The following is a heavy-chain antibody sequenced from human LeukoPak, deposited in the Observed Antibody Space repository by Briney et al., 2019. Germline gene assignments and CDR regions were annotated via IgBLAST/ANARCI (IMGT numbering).Heavy chain of an antibody. CDR3: ARANYHGSGSYCDY. Sequence: KPGASVKVSCKASGYTFTSYGISWVRQAPGQGLEWMGWISAYNGNTNYAQKLQGRVTMTTDTSTTTAYMELRSLRSDDPAVYYCARANYHGSGSYCDYWGQGTLVTVSS. CDR2: ISAYNGNT. D-gene: IGHD3-10*01. J-gene: IGHJ4*02. CDR1: GYTFTSYG. V-gene: IGHV1-18*01.